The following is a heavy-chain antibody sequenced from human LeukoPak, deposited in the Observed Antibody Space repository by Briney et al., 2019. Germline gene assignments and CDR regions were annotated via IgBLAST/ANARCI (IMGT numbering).Heavy chain of an antibody. V-gene: IGHV1-24*01. Sequence: ASVKVSCKVSGYTLTELSMHWVRQAPGKGLEWMGGFDPDDGETIYAQKFQGRVTMTEDTSTDTAYMELSSLRSEDTAVYYCARVTGYVIEDNFDYWGQGTLVTVSS. CDR1: GYTLTELS. CDR2: FDPDDGET. CDR3: ARVTGYVIEDNFDY. J-gene: IGHJ4*02. D-gene: IGHD2-15*01.